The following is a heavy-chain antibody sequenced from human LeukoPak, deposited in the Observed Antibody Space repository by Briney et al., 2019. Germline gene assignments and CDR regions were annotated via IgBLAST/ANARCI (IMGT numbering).Heavy chain of an antibody. CDR2: INPSGGST. V-gene: IGHV1-46*01. CDR1: GYTFTSYY. CDR3: ARGRRQAVVGYSNVNWFDP. J-gene: IGHJ5*02. Sequence: ASVKVSCKASGYTFTSYYMHWVRQAPGQGLEWMGIINPSGGSTSYAQKFQGRVTMTRDTSMSTVYMELSSLRSDDTAVYYCARGRRQAVVGYSNVNWFDPWGQGTLVTVSS. D-gene: IGHD2-15*01.